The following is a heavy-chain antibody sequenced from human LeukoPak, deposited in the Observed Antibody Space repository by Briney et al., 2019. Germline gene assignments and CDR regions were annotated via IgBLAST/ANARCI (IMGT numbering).Heavy chain of an antibody. D-gene: IGHD1-26*01. J-gene: IGHJ4*02. CDR2: ISSSSSYI. Sequence: PGGSLRLSCAASGFTFSSYSMNWVRQAPGKGLEWVSSISSSSSYIYYADSVKGRFTISRDNAKISLYLQMNSLRAEDTAVYYCARVWESLRIDYWGQGTLVTVSS. CDR1: GFTFSSYS. V-gene: IGHV3-21*01. CDR3: ARVWESLRIDY.